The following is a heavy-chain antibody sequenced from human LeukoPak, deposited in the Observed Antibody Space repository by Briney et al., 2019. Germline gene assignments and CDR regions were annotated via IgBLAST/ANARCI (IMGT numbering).Heavy chain of an antibody. CDR3: ARGGRKRITMVLPHFDY. CDR2: IIPIFGTA. V-gene: IGHV1-69*05. CDR1: GGTFSSYA. Sequence: ASVKVSCKASGGTFSSYAISWVRQAPGQGLEWMGGIIPIFGTANDAQKFQGRVTITTDESTSTAYMELSSLRSEDTAVYYCARGGRKRITMVLPHFDYWGQGTLVTVSS. J-gene: IGHJ4*02. D-gene: IGHD3-10*01.